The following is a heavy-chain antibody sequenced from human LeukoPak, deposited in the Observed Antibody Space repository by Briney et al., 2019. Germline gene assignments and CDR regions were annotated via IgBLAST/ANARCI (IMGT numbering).Heavy chain of an antibody. CDR1: GGSISSGSYY. D-gene: IGHD2-8*02. CDR3: ARVLVGPYWFDP. V-gene: IGHV4-61*02. Sequence: PSQTLSFTCTVSGGSISSGSYYWSWIRQPAGKGLEWIGRIYTSGSTNYNPSLKSRVTISVDTSKNQFSLKLSSVTAADTAVYYCARVLVGPYWFDPWGQGTLVTVSS. J-gene: IGHJ5*02. CDR2: IYTSGST.